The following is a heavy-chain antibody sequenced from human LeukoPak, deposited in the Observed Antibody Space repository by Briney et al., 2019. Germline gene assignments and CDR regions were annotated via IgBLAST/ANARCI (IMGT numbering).Heavy chain of an antibody. D-gene: IGHD6-19*01. CDR3: ARDGDSSGWYVGYYYYYYMDV. CDR2: ISAYNGNT. J-gene: IGHJ6*03. Sequence: GASVKVSCKASGYTFTSYGISWVRQAPGQGLEWMGWISAYNGNTNYAQKLQGRVTMTTDTSTSTAYMELRSLRSDDTAVYYCARDGDSSGWYVGYYYYYYMDVWGKGTTVTVSS. CDR1: GYTFTSYG. V-gene: IGHV1-18*01.